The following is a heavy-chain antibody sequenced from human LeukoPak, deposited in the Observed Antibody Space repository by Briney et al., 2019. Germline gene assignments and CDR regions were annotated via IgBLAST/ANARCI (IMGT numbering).Heavy chain of an antibody. CDR3: ARSDYGSGSYLPASGY. J-gene: IGHJ4*02. CDR1: GYTFTGYD. Sequence: GASVKVSCKASGYTFTGYDMHWVRQAPGQGLEWMGWISAYNGNTNYAQKLQGRVTMTTDTSTSTAYMELRSLRSDDTAVYYCARSDYGSGSYLPASGYWGQGTLVTVSS. D-gene: IGHD3-10*01. V-gene: IGHV1-18*04. CDR2: ISAYNGNT.